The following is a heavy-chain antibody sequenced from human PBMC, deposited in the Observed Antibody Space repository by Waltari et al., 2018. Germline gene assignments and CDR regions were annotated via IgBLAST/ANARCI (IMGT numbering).Heavy chain of an antibody. CDR3: ARGWQSIDY. Sequence: EVQLVESGGGLVQPGGSLRLSCAAAGFTFNSYCMQWFRQAPGKGLVWVSRISTDGSSTDYADSVKGRFTISRDNAKNTLYLQLNSLRAEDTAVYYCARGWQSIDYWGQGTLVTVSS. CDR1: GFTFNSYC. J-gene: IGHJ4*02. CDR2: ISTDGSST. V-gene: IGHV3-74*01.